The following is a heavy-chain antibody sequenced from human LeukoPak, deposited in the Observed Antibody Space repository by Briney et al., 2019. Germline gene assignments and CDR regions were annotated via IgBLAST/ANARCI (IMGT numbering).Heavy chain of an antibody. CDR3: ARSGYSSSWDNWFDP. CDR2: IYTSGST. V-gene: IGHV4-4*07. J-gene: IGHJ5*02. D-gene: IGHD6-13*01. Sequence: SETLSLTCTVSGGSISSYYWSWIRQPAGKGLEWIGRIYTSGSTNYNPSLKSRVTMSVDTFKNQFSLKLSSVTAADTAVYYCARSGYSSSWDNWFDPWGQGTLVTVSP. CDR1: GGSISSYY.